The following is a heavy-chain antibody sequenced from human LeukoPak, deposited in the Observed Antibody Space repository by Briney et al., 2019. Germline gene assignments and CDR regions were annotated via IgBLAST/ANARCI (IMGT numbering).Heavy chain of an antibody. J-gene: IGHJ4*02. D-gene: IGHD3-22*01. CDR1: GYTLTELS. V-gene: IGHV1-69*06. Sequence: SVKVSCKVSGYTLTELSMHWVRQAPGQGLEWMGGIIPIFGTANYAQKFQGRVTITADKSTSTAYMELSSLRSEDTAVYYCAGGTYYYDSSGYYGDYWGQGTLVTVSS. CDR3: AGGTYYYDSSGYYGDY. CDR2: IIPIFGTA.